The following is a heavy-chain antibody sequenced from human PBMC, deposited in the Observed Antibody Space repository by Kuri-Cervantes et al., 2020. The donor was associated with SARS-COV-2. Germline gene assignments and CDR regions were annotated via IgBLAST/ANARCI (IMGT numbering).Heavy chain of an antibody. J-gene: IGHJ4*02. CDR2: INPDGSHT. V-gene: IGHV3-74*01. CDR3: VRDGDHWNFDY. Sequence: RGFLRLSCAASGFTFDAYAMHWVRQAPGKGLVWVSRINPDGSHTNNADSVKGRFTLYRDNAKNMLFLQMNSLRAEDTAVYYCVRDGDHWNFDYWGQGTLVTVSS. D-gene: IGHD1-1*01. CDR1: GFTFDAYA.